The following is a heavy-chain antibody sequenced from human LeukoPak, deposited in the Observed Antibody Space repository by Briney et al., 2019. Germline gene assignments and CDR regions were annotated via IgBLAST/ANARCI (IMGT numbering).Heavy chain of an antibody. CDR2: IYYSGST. Sequence: SETLSLTCTVSGGSFSSSSYYWGWIRQPPGKGLEWIGSIYYSGSTYYNPSLKSRVTISVDRSKNQFSLKLSSVTAADTAVYYCAIASQLLFNYWGQGTLVTVSS. CDR3: AIASQLLFNY. CDR1: GGSFSSSSYY. V-gene: IGHV4-39*07. J-gene: IGHJ4*02. D-gene: IGHD2-2*01.